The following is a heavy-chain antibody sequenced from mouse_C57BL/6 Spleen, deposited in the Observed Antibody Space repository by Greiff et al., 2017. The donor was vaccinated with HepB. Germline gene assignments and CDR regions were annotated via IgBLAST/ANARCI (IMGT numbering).Heavy chain of an antibody. CDR1: GSAFSSSW. J-gene: IGHJ2*01. D-gene: IGHD2-5*01. Sequence: QVQLQQPGPELVKPGASVKISCQASGSAFSSSWMYWVKQRPGKGLEWSGRIYPGDGAPNYNGKFKGKTTLTADKSSSTAYMQLSSLTSEDSAVYFCASSGGCYSNFFDYWGQGTTLTVSS. V-gene: IGHV1-82*01. CDR2: IYPGDGAP. CDR3: ASSGGCYSNFFDY.